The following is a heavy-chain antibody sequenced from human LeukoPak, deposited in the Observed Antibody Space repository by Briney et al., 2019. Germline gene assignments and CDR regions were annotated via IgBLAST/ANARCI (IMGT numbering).Heavy chain of an antibody. J-gene: IGHJ3*02. CDR2: ISAYNGNT. Sequence: GASVKVSCKASGYTFTSYGISWVRQAPGQGLEWMGWISAYNGNTNYAQKLQGRVTMTTDTSTSTAYMELRSLRSDDTAVYYCARFSYDSSGYVPPSDAFDIWGQGTMVTVSS. V-gene: IGHV1-18*01. D-gene: IGHD3-22*01. CDR1: GYTFTSYG. CDR3: ARFSYDSSGYVPPSDAFDI.